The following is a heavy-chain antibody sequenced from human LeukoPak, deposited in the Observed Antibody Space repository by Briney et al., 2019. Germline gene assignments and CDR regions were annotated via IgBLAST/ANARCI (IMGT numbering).Heavy chain of an antibody. D-gene: IGHD6-6*01. CDR2: IYYSGST. Sequence: SETLSPTCSVSGGSISSRSYYWGWIRQPPGKGLEWIGSIYYSGSTFYIPSLKSRVTISVDTSKNQFSLKLSSVTAADTAVYYCASYFSSGLYFDYWGQGTLVTVSS. V-gene: IGHV4-39*01. J-gene: IGHJ4*02. CDR1: GGSISSRSYY. CDR3: ASYFSSGLYFDY.